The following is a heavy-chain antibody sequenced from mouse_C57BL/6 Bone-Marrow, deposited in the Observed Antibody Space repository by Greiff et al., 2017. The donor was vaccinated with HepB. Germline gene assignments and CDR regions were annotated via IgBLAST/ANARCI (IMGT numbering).Heavy chain of an antibody. CDR2: IWSDGST. CDR3: ARHEGDYTSYYAMDY. J-gene: IGHJ4*01. V-gene: IGHV2-6-1*01. D-gene: IGHD2-4*01. Sequence: ESGPGLVAPSQSLSITCTVSGFSLTSYGVHWVRQPPGKGLEWLVVIWSDGSTTYNSALKSRLSISKDNSKSQVFLKMNSLQTDDTAMYYCARHEGDYTSYYAMDYWGQGTSVTVSS. CDR1: GFSLTSYG.